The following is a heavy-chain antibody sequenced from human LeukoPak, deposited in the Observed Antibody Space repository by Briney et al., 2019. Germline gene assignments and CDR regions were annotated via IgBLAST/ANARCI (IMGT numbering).Heavy chain of an antibody. V-gene: IGHV3-21*04. CDR1: GFTFSNYN. CDR2: ISSGSTYI. CDR3: ARAQILPFYDTLTAYASFDY. J-gene: IGHJ4*02. D-gene: IGHD3-9*01. Sequence: PGGSLRLSCAASGFTFSNYNINWVRQAPGKGLEWVSSISSGSTYIYYADSVKGRFTISRDNSRNTLYLQMNSLRAEDTAVYYCARAQILPFYDTLTAYASFDYWGQGTLVTVSS.